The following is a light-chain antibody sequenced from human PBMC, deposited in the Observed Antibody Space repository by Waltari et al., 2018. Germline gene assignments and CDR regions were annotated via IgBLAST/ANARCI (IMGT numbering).Light chain of an antibody. J-gene: IGLJ3*02. CDR2: VNSDGSH. CDR3: QTGGHGTWV. Sequence: QLVLTQSPSASASLGASVKLTCTLDSGHSTNIIARHPQQPAKGPRYLMKVNSDGSHSKGDEIPDRFSGSSSSSGAERYLTISSVQSEDEADYYCQTGGHGTWVFGGGTKLTVL. V-gene: IGLV4-69*01. CDR1: SGHSTNI.